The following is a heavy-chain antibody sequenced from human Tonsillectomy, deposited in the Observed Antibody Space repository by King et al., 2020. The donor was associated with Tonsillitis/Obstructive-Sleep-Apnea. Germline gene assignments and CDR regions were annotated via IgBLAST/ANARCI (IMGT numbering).Heavy chain of an antibody. CDR1: GFSFNIYA. Sequence: VQSGRSLRLSCAASGFSFNIYAMHWVRQAPGKGLEWVAVVSNDGSIIYYADSVKGRFTISRDNSKNTLYLQMNSLRAEDTALYYCAKDSGQEYYYDMDVWGQGTTVTVSS. CDR3: AKDSGQEYYYDMDV. V-gene: IGHV3-30*18. J-gene: IGHJ6*02. CDR2: VSNDGSII.